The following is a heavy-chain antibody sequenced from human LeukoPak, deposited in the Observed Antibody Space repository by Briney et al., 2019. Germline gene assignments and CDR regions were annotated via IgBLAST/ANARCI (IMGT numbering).Heavy chain of an antibody. V-gene: IGHV3-48*03. Sequence: GGSLRLSCVASGFSFKTYEMNWVRQAPGKGLEWISYISVGGSDEDYADSVKGRFSISRDNAKYSLFLQMNSLRVEDTAVYYCARDVGFNNGWPAWGQGTLVTVSS. CDR1: GFSFKTYE. CDR3: ARDVGFNNGWPA. CDR2: ISVGGSDE. D-gene: IGHD6-19*01. J-gene: IGHJ5*02.